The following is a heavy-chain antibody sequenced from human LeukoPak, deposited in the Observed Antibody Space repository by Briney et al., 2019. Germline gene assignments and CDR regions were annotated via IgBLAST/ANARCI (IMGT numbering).Heavy chain of an antibody. V-gene: IGHV3-33*01. CDR1: GFTFSSYG. D-gene: IGHD6-13*01. Sequence: GGSLRLSCAASGFTFSSYGMHWVRQAPGKGLEWVAVIWYDGSNKYYADSVKGRFTISRDNSKNTLYLQMNSLRAEDTAVYYCARDPGHSSSWYGGYYYYYYMDVWGKGTTVTVSS. CDR3: ARDPGHSSSWYGGYYYYYYMDV. J-gene: IGHJ6*03. CDR2: IWYDGSNK.